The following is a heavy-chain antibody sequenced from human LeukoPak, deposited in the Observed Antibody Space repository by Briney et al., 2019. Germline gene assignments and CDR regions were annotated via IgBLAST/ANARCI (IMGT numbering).Heavy chain of an antibody. D-gene: IGHD3-3*01. V-gene: IGHV1-69*01. J-gene: IGHJ6*03. CDR3: ARGRLLEWSPGYYYYMDV. CDR1: GGTFSNYG. Sequence: SVKVSCKASGGTFSNYGISWVRQAPGQGLEWMGGIIPMFGTPNYAQKFQGRVTITADESTSTVYMELSSLRSEDTALYYCARGRLLEWSPGYYYYMDVWGKGTTVTVSS. CDR2: IIPMFGTP.